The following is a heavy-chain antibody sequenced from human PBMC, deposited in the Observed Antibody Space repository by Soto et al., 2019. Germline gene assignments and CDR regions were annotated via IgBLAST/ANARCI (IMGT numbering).Heavy chain of an antibody. V-gene: IGHV4-31*03. J-gene: IGHJ5*02. CDR2: IYKSGIT. CDR3: ARLGGSGYDWGDWFDP. Sequence: QVQLQESGPGLVKPSQTLSLTCTVSGGSISSGSHYWSWIRQHPGKGLEWIGYIYKSGITYYNLSLKSRITISVDTSKNQFSLKLNSVTAADTAVYFCARLGGSGYDWGDWFDPWGQGTLVTVSS. CDR1: GGSISSGSHY. D-gene: IGHD5-12*01.